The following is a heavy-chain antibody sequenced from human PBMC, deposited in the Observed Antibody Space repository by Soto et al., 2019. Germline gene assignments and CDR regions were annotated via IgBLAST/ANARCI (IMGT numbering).Heavy chain of an antibody. CDR1: GGSVSSGGYY. J-gene: IGHJ4*02. Sequence: SETLSLTCTFSGGSVSSGGYYWSWIRHPPGKGLEWIGYMSYSGSRNYNPSLKSRVTMSVDTSKSQVSLNLNSVTAADTAVYYCARLVGILVGTSVSFDSWRQGYLATVSS. CDR3: ARLVGILVGTSVSFDS. CDR2: MSYSGSR. D-gene: IGHD2-21*01. V-gene: IGHV4-61*08.